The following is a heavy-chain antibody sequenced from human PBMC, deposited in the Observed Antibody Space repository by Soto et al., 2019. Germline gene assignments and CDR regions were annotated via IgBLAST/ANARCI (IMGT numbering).Heavy chain of an antibody. Sequence: QVQVVQSGAEVKKPGSSVKVSCKTSGGTFSTSAISWVRQAPGQGLEWMGGIMPIFRTADYAQKFQGRITITADESASTAYLELTSLTSEDTAVYYCARDKDRPQLGGNYYYTMGVWGQGTTVNVTS. J-gene: IGHJ6*02. V-gene: IGHV1-69*12. CDR2: IMPIFRTA. D-gene: IGHD3-3*02. CDR3: ARDKDRPQLGGNYYYTMGV. CDR1: GGTFSTSA.